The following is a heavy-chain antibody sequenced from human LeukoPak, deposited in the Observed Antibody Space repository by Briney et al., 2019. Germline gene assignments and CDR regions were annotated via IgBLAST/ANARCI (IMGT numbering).Heavy chain of an antibody. CDR1: GGSFSGYY. CDR3: ARAKMVAATIDFDY. D-gene: IGHD2-15*01. CDR2: INHSGST. V-gene: IGHV4-34*01. J-gene: IGHJ4*02. Sequence: PSETLSLTCAVYGGSFSGYYWSRIRQPPGKGLEWIGEINHSGSTNYNPSLKSRVTISVDTSKNQFSLELSSVTAADTAVYYCARAKMVAATIDFDYWGQGTLVTVSS.